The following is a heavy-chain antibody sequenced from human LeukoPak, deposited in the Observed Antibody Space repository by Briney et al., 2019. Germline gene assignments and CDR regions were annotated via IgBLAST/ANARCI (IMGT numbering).Heavy chain of an antibody. J-gene: IGHJ4*02. CDR2: ISGTGGST. D-gene: IGHD3-22*01. CDR3: AREPHNYYDSSGYYNYFDY. V-gene: IGHV3-23*01. CDR1: GFPFSTYH. Sequence: LPGGPLSLSCAASGFPFSTYHMSWARHAPGRGLEWVSGISGTGGSTYYADSVRGRFTISRDNSKNTLYLQMNSLRAEDTAVYYCAREPHNYYDSSGYYNYFDYWGQGTLVTVSS.